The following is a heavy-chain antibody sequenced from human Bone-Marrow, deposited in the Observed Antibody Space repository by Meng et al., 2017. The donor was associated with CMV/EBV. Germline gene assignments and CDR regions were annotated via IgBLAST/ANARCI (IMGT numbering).Heavy chain of an antibody. CDR2: IGTAGDT. Sequence: GESLKISCAASGFTFSSYDMHWVRQATGKGLEWVSAIGTAGDTYYPGSVKGRFTISRDNSKNTLYLQMSSLRSDDTAVYYCAKDSGYSGSHAFGPWGQGTLVTVSS. CDR3: AKDSGYSGSHAFGP. V-gene: IGHV3-13*01. CDR1: GFTFSSYD. J-gene: IGHJ5*02. D-gene: IGHD1-26*01.